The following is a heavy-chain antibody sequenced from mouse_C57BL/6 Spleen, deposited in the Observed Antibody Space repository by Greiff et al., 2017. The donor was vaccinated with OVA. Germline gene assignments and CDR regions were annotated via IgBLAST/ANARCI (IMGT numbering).Heavy chain of an antibody. J-gene: IGHJ3*01. CDR2: INPNYGTT. Sequence: EVQLQQSGPELVKPGASVKISCKASGYSFTDYNMNWVKQSNGKSLEWIGVINPNYGTTSYNQKFKGKATLTVDQSPSTDYMQLNSLTSEDSAVYYCARWGRYYGNSAWFAYWGQGTLVTVSA. CDR3: ARWGRYYGNSAWFAY. CDR1: GYSFTDYN. D-gene: IGHD2-1*01. V-gene: IGHV1-39*01.